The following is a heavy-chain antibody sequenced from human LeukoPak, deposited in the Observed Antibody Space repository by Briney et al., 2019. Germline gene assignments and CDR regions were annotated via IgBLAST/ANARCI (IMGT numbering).Heavy chain of an antibody. CDR1: GFTFSSYS. D-gene: IGHD3-10*01. CDR3: ARDPDYYGSGSYYNVFDY. Sequence: GGSLRLSCAASGFTFSSYSMSWVRQAPGKGLEWVSSISSSSSYIYYADSVKGRFTISRDNAKNSLYLQMNSLRAEDKAVYYCARDPDYYGSGSYYNVFDYWGQGTLVTVSS. V-gene: IGHV3-21*01. J-gene: IGHJ4*02. CDR2: ISSSSSYI.